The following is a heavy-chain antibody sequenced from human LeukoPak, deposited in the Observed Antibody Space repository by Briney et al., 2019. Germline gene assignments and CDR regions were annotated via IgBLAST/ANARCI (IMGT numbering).Heavy chain of an antibody. CDR2: INHSGST. CDR1: GGSFSGYY. J-gene: IGHJ4*02. Sequence: PSETLSLTCAVYGGSFSGYYWSWIRQPPGKGLEWIGEINHSGSTNYNPSLKSRVTISVDTPKNQFSLKLSSVTAADTAVYYCARGIIDWSSTKYYFDYWGQGTLVTVSS. V-gene: IGHV4-34*01. D-gene: IGHD3-16*02. CDR3: ARGIIDWSSTKYYFDY.